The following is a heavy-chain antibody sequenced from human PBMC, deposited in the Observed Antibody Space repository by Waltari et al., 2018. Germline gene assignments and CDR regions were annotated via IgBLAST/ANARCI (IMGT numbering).Heavy chain of an antibody. CDR3: ALDSGSYYRWFDY. Sequence: EVQLVESGGGLVQPGGSLRLSCAASGFTFSSYWMSWVRQAPGEGREWVAKIKQDGSEKYYVDSVKGRFTISRDNAKNSLYLQMNSLRAEDTAVYYCALDSGSYYRWFDYWGQGTLVTVSS. J-gene: IGHJ4*02. D-gene: IGHD3-10*01. CDR2: IKQDGSEK. CDR1: GFTFSSYW. V-gene: IGHV3-7*01.